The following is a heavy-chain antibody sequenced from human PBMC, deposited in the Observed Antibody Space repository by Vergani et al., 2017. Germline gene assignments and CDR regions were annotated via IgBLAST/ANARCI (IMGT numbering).Heavy chain of an antibody. J-gene: IGHJ5*02. CDR3: ARGRDEYWFDP. V-gene: IGHV4-31*03. CDR1: GGSISSGGYY. D-gene: IGHD3-10*01. Sequence: QVQLQESGPGLVKPSQTLSLTCTVSGGSISSGGYYWSWIRQHPGKGLEWIGYIYYSGRTYYNPPLKSRVTISVDTSKNQFSLKLSSVTAADTAVYYCARGRDEYWFDPWGQGTLVTVSS. CDR2: IYYSGRT.